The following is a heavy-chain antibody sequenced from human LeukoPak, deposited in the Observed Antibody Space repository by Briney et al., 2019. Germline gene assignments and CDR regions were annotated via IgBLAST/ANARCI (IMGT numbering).Heavy chain of an antibody. V-gene: IGHV1-2*02. CDR2: INPKSYAT. Sequence: ASVKVSCKASGHTFSGYYIHWVRQAPGQGLEWIGWINPKSYATNYAQKFQGRVTMTRDTSISTAYMELTRLRSDDTAMYYCARGEDVVLLMYGPFDSWGQGTLVTVSS. CDR1: GHTFSGYY. D-gene: IGHD2-8*01. CDR3: ARGEDVVLLMYGPFDS. J-gene: IGHJ4*02.